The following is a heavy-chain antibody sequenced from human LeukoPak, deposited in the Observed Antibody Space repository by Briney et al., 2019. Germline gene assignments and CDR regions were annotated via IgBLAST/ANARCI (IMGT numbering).Heavy chain of an antibody. CDR2: ISGSGGST. CDR3: ANPIAYCGGDCLFDY. CDR1: GFTFSSYA. V-gene: IGHV3-23*01. D-gene: IGHD2-21*02. J-gene: IGHJ4*02. Sequence: GGSLRLSCAASGFTFSSYAMSWVRQAPGKGLEWVSAISGSGGSTYYADSVKGRFTISRDNSKNTLYLQMNSLRAEATAVYYCANPIAYCGGDCLFDYWGQGTLVTVSS.